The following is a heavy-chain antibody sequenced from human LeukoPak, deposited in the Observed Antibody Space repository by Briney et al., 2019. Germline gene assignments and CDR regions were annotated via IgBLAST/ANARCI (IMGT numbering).Heavy chain of an antibody. Sequence: GGTLRLSCAASGFTVSSNYWSWFARAPGRGRVWVSSYNSGGSTTSYADSVKGRFPISRDNAEKTLYRKRTSPSAGAPVWYYVAGSSCYFGHWGQGTLVTVSS. CDR2: YNSGGSTT. V-gene: IGHV3-74*01. CDR3: AGSSCYFGH. D-gene: IGHD3-3*01. CDR1: GFTVSSNY. J-gene: IGHJ4*02.